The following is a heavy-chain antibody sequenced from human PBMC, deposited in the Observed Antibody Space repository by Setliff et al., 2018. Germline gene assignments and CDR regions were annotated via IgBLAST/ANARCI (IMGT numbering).Heavy chain of an antibody. Sequence: GESLKISCAASGFSISTYWMNWVRQAPGKGLEWVASVKADGSHKNYVDSVKGRFTISRDNAKNSLYLQMNSLRDEDTAVYYCARDPFGNPVFDPWGQGTLVTVSS. J-gene: IGHJ5*02. CDR3: ARDPFGNPVFDP. D-gene: IGHD3-10*01. CDR1: GFSISTYW. CDR2: VKADGSHK. V-gene: IGHV3-7*01.